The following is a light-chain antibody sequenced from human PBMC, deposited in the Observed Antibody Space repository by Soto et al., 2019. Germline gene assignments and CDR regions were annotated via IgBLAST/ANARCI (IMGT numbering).Light chain of an antibody. CDR2: DAS. J-gene: IGKJ2*01. CDR3: QQYKSAT. V-gene: IGKV1-5*01. CDR1: QSIFNW. Sequence: DIQMTQSPSTLSASVGDRVTITCRASQSIFNWLAWYQQKPGKAPNLLIFDASSLQSWVPSRFSGSGSGTEFTLTISSLQPDDSATYYCQQYKSATFGQGTKLEIK.